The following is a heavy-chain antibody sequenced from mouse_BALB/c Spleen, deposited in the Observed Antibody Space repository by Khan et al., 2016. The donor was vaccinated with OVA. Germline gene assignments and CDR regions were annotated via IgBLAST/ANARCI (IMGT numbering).Heavy chain of an antibody. D-gene: IGHD1-1*01. J-gene: IGHJ3*01. CDR1: GFTFSTYG. CDR3: ARLAYYYNSDGFAY. CDR2: ISSGGHYT. Sequence: EVQLQESGGDLVKPGGSLKLSCAVSGFTFSTYGMSWVRQTPDMRLEWVATISSGGHYTYYPDSVKGRFTISRDNAMNTLYLQMSILKSEDTAIYYCARLAYYYNSDGFAYWGQGTLVAVSA. V-gene: IGHV5-6*01.